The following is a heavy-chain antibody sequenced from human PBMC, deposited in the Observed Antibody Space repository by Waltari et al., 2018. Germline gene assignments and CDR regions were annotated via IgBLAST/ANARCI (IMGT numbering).Heavy chain of an antibody. CDR3: AREIAAAGNDY. Sequence: EVQLVESGGGLVKPGGSLRLSCAASGFTFSSYSMNWVRQAPGKGLEWVSSISSSSSYIYYADSVKGRFTISRDNAKNSLYLQMNSLKAEDTAVYYCAREIAAAGNDYWGQGTLVTVSS. CDR2: ISSSSSYI. V-gene: IGHV3-21*01. CDR1: GFTFSSYS. J-gene: IGHJ4*02. D-gene: IGHD6-13*01.